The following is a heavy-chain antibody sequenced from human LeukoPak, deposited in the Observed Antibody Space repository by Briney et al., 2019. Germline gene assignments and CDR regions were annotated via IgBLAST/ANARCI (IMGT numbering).Heavy chain of an antibody. D-gene: IGHD3-22*01. V-gene: IGHV1-69*04. J-gene: IGHJ4*02. CDR3: AKEAGYDSSGYYN. CDR2: IIPILGIA. Sequence: SVKVSCKASGGTFSSYAISWVRQAPGQGLEWMGRIIPILGIANYAQKFQGRVTITADKSTSTAYMELSSLRSEDTAVYYCAKEAGYDSSGYYNWGQGTLVTVSS. CDR1: GGTFSSYA.